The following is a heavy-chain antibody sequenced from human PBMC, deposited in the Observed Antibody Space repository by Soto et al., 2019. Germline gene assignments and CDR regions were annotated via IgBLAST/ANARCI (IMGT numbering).Heavy chain of an antibody. CDR3: ATEESIVPAAHFGY. J-gene: IGHJ4*02. Sequence: QVQLVQSGAEVKKPGASVKVSCKASGYTFSTYAITWVRQAPGQGLEWMGWIRTYNGNRKYAQKFYGSVTMTTDTSTTTAYMEVRSLRCDDTAMYYCATEESIVPAAHFGYWGQGTLFTVSS. V-gene: IGHV1-18*01. D-gene: IGHD3-10*01. CDR2: IRTYNGNR. CDR1: GYTFSTYA.